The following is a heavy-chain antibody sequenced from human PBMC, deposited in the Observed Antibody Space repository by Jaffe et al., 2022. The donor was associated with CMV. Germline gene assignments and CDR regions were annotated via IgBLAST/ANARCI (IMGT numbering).Heavy chain of an antibody. Sequence: QVQLQESGPGLVKPSETLSLTCTVSGGSISSYYWSWIRQPPGKGLEWIGYIYYSGSTNYNPSLKSRVTISVDTSKNQFSLKLSSVTAADTAVYYCARDSRDFWSGYYVFDPWGQGTLVTVSS. CDR2: IYYSGST. J-gene: IGHJ5*02. CDR3: ARDSRDFWSGYYVFDP. CDR1: GGSISSYY. V-gene: IGHV4-59*01. D-gene: IGHD3-3*01.